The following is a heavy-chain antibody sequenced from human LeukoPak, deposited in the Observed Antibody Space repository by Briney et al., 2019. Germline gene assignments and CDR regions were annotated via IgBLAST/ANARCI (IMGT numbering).Heavy chain of an antibody. CDR2: INPNSGGT. CDR3: ARDSLGATLHYYYYMDV. V-gene: IGHV1-2*02. CDR1: GYTFTDYY. D-gene: IGHD1-26*01. Sequence: ASVKVSCKTYGYTFTDYYIHWVRQAPGQGLEWMGWINPNSGGTNYAQKFQGRVTMTRDTSISTAYMELSRLRSDDTAVYYCARDSLGATLHYYYYMDVWGKGTTVTVSS. J-gene: IGHJ6*03.